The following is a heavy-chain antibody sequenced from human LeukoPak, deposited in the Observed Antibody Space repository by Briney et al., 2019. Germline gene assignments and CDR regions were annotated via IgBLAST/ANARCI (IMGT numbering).Heavy chain of an antibody. D-gene: IGHD4-23*01. V-gene: IGHV4-34*01. J-gene: IGHJ4*02. CDR1: GGSFSGYY. CDR3: ARGRLRWQPYDY. Sequence: SETLSLTCAVYGGSFSGYYWSWIRQPPGKGLEWIGEINHSGSTNYNPSLKSRATISVDTSKNQFSLKLSSVTAADTAVYYCARGRLRWQPYDYWGQGTLVTVSS. CDR2: INHSGST.